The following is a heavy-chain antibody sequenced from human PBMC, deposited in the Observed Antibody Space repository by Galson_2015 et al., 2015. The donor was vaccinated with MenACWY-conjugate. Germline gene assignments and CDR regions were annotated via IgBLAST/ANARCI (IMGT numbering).Heavy chain of an antibody. CDR3: ARHDRTAPARSGAFDI. V-gene: IGHV4-39*01. CDR1: GGSISSSSYY. J-gene: IGHJ3*02. CDR2: IYYSGST. D-gene: IGHD2-2*01. Sequence: ETLPLTCTVSGGSISSSSYYWDWIRQPPGRGLEWIGTIYYSGSTYHNSSLKSRVTISVDTSQNQFSLNLSSVTAADTAMYYCARHDRTAPARSGAFDIWGRGTMVTVSS.